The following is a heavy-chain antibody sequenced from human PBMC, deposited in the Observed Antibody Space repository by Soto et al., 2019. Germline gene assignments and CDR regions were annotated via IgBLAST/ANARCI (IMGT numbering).Heavy chain of an antibody. CDR3: ARVFGSGSYYNENYYYYYGMDV. CDR2: IYYSGST. Sequence: QVQLQESGPGLVKPSETLSLTCTVSGGSVSSGSYYWSWIRQPPGKGLEWIGYIYYSGSTNYNPSLKSRVTISVDTSKNQFSLKLSSVTAADAAVYYCARVFGSGSYYNENYYYYYGMDVWGQGTTVTVSS. J-gene: IGHJ6*02. D-gene: IGHD3-10*01. V-gene: IGHV4-61*01. CDR1: GGSVSSGSYY.